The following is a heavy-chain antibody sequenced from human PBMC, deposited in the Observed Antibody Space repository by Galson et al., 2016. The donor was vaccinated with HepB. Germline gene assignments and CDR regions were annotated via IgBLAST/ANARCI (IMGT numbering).Heavy chain of an antibody. CDR1: GFTFIDYA. D-gene: IGHD6-6*01. J-gene: IGHJ4*02. V-gene: IGHV3-11*01. CDR2: ISGTGSNR. Sequence: SLRLSCAASGFTFIDYAMTWVRQAPGKGLEWVSYISGTGSNRHYADSVEGRFTISRDNVKKSLYLQMNSLRVEDTAVYYCSSSVDYWGQGTLVTVSS. CDR3: SSSVDY.